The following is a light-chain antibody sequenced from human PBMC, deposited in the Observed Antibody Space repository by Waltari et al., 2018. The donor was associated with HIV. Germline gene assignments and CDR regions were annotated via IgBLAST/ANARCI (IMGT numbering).Light chain of an antibody. J-gene: IGKJ4*01. CDR2: GAS. V-gene: IGKV3-20*01. CDR3: QQYGLSPLT. Sequence: DIVLTQSPGTLSLSPGERATLSCRASQSVSYNCLAWYQQKPGQAPRLLFDGASSRATGIPDRFSGSGSGTDFTLTINRLEPEDFAVYYCQQYGLSPLTFGGGTKVEIK. CDR1: QSVSYNC.